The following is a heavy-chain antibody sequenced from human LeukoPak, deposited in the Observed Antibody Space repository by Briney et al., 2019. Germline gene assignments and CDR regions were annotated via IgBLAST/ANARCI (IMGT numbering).Heavy chain of an antibody. J-gene: IGHJ3*02. Sequence: SVKVSCKATGFTFTTSAMQWVRQARGQRPEWIGWIVVGSGNTNYAQKFQDRVTITRDKSTGTAYMELSRLRSDDTAVYYCAAELEMATDAFDIWGQGTMVTVSS. V-gene: IGHV1-58*02. CDR1: GFTFTTSA. D-gene: IGHD5-24*01. CDR2: IVVGSGNT. CDR3: AAELEMATDAFDI.